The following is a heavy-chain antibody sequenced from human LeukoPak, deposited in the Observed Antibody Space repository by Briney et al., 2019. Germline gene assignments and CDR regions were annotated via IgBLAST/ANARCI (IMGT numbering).Heavy chain of an antibody. CDR1: GGSISSYY. Sequence: SSETLSLTCTVSGGSISSYYWSWIRQPPGKGLEWIGYIYYSGSTNYSPSLKSRVTISVDTSKNQFSLKLSSVTAADTAVYYCARTYSSSWYSVDYWGQGTLVTVSS. J-gene: IGHJ4*02. CDR2: IYYSGST. CDR3: ARTYSSSWYSVDY. D-gene: IGHD6-13*01. V-gene: IGHV4-59*01.